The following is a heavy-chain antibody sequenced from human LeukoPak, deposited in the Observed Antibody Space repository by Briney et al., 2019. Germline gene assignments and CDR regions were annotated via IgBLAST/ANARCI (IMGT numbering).Heavy chain of an antibody. D-gene: IGHD5-18*01. CDR2: INGDGGGV. CDR3: ARDRGGKVDTGAVEY. V-gene: IGHV3-74*01. Sequence: GGSLRLSCAASGYTFSRYWMHWVRQAPGRGLEWVAGINGDGGGVAYADSVVGRFTISRDYAETSLYLQMNSLRPEDTALYYCARDRGGKVDTGAVEYWGQGTQVAVSS. J-gene: IGHJ4*02. CDR1: GYTFSRYW.